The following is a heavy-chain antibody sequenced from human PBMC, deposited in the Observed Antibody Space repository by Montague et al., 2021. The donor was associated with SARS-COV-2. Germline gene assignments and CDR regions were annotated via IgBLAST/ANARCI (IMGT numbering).Heavy chain of an antibody. CDR3: ARDSRTDFDWLFPDSGSYYYYMDV. J-gene: IGHJ6*03. V-gene: IGHV4-34*01. CDR2: INQSGST. Sequence: SETLSLTCAVYGGSFSGYYWGWIRQPPGKGLEWIGEINQSGSTNYNPSLKSRVTIPVDTSKNQFSLKLSSVTAADTAVYYCARDSRTDFDWLFPDSGSYYYYMDVWGKGTTVTVSS. D-gene: IGHD3-9*01. CDR1: GGSFSGYY.